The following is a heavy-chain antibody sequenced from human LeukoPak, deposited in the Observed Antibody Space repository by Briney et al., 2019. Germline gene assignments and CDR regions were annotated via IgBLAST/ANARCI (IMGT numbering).Heavy chain of an antibody. D-gene: IGHD3-10*02. CDR3: ASYFVGNGGRGY. V-gene: IGHV4-30-4*01. CDR2: VYDSWNN. Sequence: SETLSLTCTVSGDSINSGNSHWTWIRQPPGKGLEWLGSVYDSWNNYYNPSLESRISMSVDTSKNQYSLELSSVIAADTAVYYCASYFVGNGGRGYWGQGALVTVSS. J-gene: IGHJ4*02. CDR1: GDSINSGNSH.